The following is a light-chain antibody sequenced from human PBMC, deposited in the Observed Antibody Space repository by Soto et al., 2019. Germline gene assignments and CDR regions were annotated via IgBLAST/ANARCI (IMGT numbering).Light chain of an antibody. CDR2: DVS. CDR1: SSDVGDYNY. CDR3: SSYTRSSTLYVV. J-gene: IGLJ2*01. Sequence: QSALTQPASVSGSPGQSITISCTGTSSDVGDYNYVSWYQQHPGKAPKLMIYDVSNRPSGVSNRFSGSKSGNTASLTISGLQAEDEADYYCSSYTRSSTLYVVFAGGTKLTVL. V-gene: IGLV2-14*01.